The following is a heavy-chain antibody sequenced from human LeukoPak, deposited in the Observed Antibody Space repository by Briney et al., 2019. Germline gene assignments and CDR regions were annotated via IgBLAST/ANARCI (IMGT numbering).Heavy chain of an antibody. CDR3: ARADSSGYYYGMDV. J-gene: IGHJ6*02. D-gene: IGHD3-22*01. CDR2: IYHSGST. V-gene: IGHV4-30-2*01. Sequence: SETLSLTCAVSGGSISSGGYSWSWIRQPPGKGLEWIGYIYHSGSTYYNPSLKSRVTISVDRSKNQFSLKLSSLTAADTAVYYCARADSSGYYYGMDVWGQGTTVTVSS. CDR1: GGSISSGGYS.